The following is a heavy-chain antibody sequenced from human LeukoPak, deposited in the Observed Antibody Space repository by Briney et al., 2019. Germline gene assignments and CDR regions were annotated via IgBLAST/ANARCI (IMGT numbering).Heavy chain of an antibody. CDR2: ISSSSSYI. D-gene: IGHD3-10*01. J-gene: IGHJ4*02. CDR3: ARDSYYYGSGSYPL. Sequence: PGGSLRLSCAASGFTFSSYSTNWVRQAPGKGLEWVSSISSSSSYIYYADSVKGRFTISRDNAKNSLYLQMSSLRAEDTAVYYCARDSYYYGSGSYPLWGQGTLVTVSS. V-gene: IGHV3-21*01. CDR1: GFTFSSYS.